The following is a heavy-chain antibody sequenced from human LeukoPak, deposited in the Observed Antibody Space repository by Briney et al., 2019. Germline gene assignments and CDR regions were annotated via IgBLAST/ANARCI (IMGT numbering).Heavy chain of an antibody. Sequence: GGSLRLSCAASGFTFSNYWMTWVRQAPGKGLEWVANIKEDGSEKYYVDSVKGRFTISRDNAKNSLYLQMNSLRAEDTAVYYCARVGSGWDDAFDIWGQGTMVTVSS. V-gene: IGHV3-7*03. CDR3: ARVGSGWDDAFDI. CDR1: GFTFSNYW. D-gene: IGHD6-19*01. J-gene: IGHJ3*02. CDR2: IKEDGSEK.